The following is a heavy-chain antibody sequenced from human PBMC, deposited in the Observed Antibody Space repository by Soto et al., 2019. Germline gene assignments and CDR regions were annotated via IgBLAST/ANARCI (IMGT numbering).Heavy chain of an antibody. CDR3: AKDGSALGATTMDAFDI. CDR1: GFTFSSYA. D-gene: IGHD1-26*01. Sequence: GGSLRLSCAASGFTFSSYAMSWVRQAPGKGLEWVSAISGSGGSTYYADSVKGRFTISRDNSKNTLYLQMNSLRAEDTAVYYCAKDGSALGATTMDAFDIWGQGTMVTVSS. V-gene: IGHV3-23*01. CDR2: ISGSGGST. J-gene: IGHJ3*02.